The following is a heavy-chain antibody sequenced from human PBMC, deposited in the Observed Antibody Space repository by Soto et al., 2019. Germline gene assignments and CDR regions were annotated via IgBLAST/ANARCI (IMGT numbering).Heavy chain of an antibody. CDR3: ARDWYYYDSSGYYGGAFDI. CDR2: IIPIFGTA. D-gene: IGHD3-22*01. V-gene: IGHV1-69*01. J-gene: IGHJ3*02. CDR1: GGTFSSYA. Sequence: QVQLVQSGAEVKKPASSVKVSCKASGGTFSSYAISWVRQAPGQGLEWMGGIIPIFGTANYAQKFQGRVTITADESTSTAYMELSSLRSEDTAVYYCARDWYYYDSSGYYGGAFDIWGQGTMVTVSS.